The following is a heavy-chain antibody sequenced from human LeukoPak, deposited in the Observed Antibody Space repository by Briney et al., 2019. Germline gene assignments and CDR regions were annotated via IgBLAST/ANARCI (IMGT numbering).Heavy chain of an antibody. CDR2: ISSSSSYI. Sequence: PGGSLRLSCAASGFTFSSYSMNWVRQAPGKGLEWVSSISSSSSYIYYADSVKGRFTISRDNAKNSLYLQMNSLRAEDTAVYYCARDFGGSGWSYFDYWGQGTLVTVSS. CDR3: ARDFGGSGWSYFDY. D-gene: IGHD6-19*01. V-gene: IGHV3-21*01. J-gene: IGHJ4*02. CDR1: GFTFSSYS.